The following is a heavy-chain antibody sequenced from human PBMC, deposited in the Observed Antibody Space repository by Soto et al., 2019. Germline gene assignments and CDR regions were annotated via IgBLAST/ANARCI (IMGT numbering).Heavy chain of an antibody. CDR2: IIPIFGTA. CDR1: GGTFSSYA. D-gene: IGHD5-18*01. Sequence: QVQLVQSGAEVKKPGSSVKVSCKASGGTFSSYAISWVRQAPGQGLEWMGGIIPIFGTANYAQKFQGRVTITADESTSTDYMELSSLRSEDTAVYYCASGSYGNPYYYYYGMDVWGQGTTVTVSS. CDR3: ASGSYGNPYYYYYGMDV. J-gene: IGHJ6*02. V-gene: IGHV1-69*12.